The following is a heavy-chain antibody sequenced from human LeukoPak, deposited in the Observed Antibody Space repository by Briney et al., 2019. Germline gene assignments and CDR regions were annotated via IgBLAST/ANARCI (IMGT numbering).Heavy chain of an antibody. CDR2: ISGSSGII. Sequence: GGSLRLSCAASGFTFNTYTMNWVRQAPGKGLEWVSYISGSSGIIDYADSVRGRFTISRDNAKNSLYLQMNSLRAEDTAVCYCATDRSPFYSSGRSDYWGYFDYWGQGTLVTVSS. CDR1: GFTFNTYT. J-gene: IGHJ4*02. D-gene: IGHD3-16*01. V-gene: IGHV3-48*01. CDR3: ATDRSPFYSSGRSDYWGYFDY.